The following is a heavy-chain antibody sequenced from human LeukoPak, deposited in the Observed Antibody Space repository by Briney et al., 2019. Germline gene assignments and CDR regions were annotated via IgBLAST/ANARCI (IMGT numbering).Heavy chain of an antibody. CDR1: GGSISSYY. V-gene: IGHV4-4*07. CDR2: IYTSGST. J-gene: IGHJ5*02. Sequence: SETLSLTCTVSGGSISSYYWSWIRQPAGKGLEWIGRIYTSGSTNYNPSLKSRVTISVDTSKNQFSLKLSSVTAADTAVYYCARSPYSSSWSRYNWFDPWGQGTLVTVSS. D-gene: IGHD6-13*01. CDR3: ARSPYSSSWSRYNWFDP.